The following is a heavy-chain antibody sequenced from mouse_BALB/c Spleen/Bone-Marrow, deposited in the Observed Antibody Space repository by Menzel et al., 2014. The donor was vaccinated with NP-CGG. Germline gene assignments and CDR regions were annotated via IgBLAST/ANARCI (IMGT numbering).Heavy chain of an antibody. J-gene: IGHJ3*01. V-gene: IGHV1-80*01. D-gene: IGHD2-1*01. CDR2: IHPGEGDT. Sequence: QVQLQQSGAELVRPGSSVKISCKASGYAFSSYWMNWVKQRPGQGLEWIGQIHPGEGDTNYNGKFKVKATLTADKSSSTSEDSAVYFCARGGIYYGNSQFAYWGRGTLVTVSA. CDR1: GYAFSSYW. CDR3: ARGGIYYGNSQFAY.